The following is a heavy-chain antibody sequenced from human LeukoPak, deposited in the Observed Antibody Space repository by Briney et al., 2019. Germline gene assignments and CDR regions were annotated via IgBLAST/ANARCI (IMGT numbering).Heavy chain of an antibody. CDR1: GGSISSYY. Sequence: ETLSLTCTVSGGSISSYYWSWIRQPAGKGLEWIGRIYTSGSTNYNPSLKSRVTMSVDTSKNQFSLKLSSVTAADTAVYYCATDIVVPEEDYFDYWGQGTLVTVSS. CDR2: IYTSGST. J-gene: IGHJ4*02. V-gene: IGHV4-4*07. CDR3: ATDIVVPEEDYFDY. D-gene: IGHD1-26*01.